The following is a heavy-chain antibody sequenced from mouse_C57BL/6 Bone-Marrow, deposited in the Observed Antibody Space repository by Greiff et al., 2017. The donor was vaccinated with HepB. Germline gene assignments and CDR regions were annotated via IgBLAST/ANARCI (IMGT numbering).Heavy chain of an antibody. CDR3: ASPGNEGYYAMDY. CDR2: IDPSDSYT. Sequence: QVQLQQPGAELVRPGTSVKLSCKASGYTFTSYWMHWVKQRPGQGLEWIGVIDPSDSYTNYNQKFKGKDTLTVDTSSSTAYMHLSSLTSEDSAVYYCASPGNEGYYAMDYWGQGTSVTVSS. CDR1: GYTFTSYW. D-gene: IGHD2-1*01. J-gene: IGHJ4*01. V-gene: IGHV1-59*01.